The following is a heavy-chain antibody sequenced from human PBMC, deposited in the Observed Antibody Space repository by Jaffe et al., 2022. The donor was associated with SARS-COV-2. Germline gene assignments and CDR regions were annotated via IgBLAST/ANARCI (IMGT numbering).Heavy chain of an antibody. Sequence: QVQLQESGPGLVKPSQTLSLTCTVSGGSISSGGYYWSWIRQHPGKGLEWIGYIYYSGSTYYNPSLKSRVTISVDTSKNQFSLKLSSVTAADTAVYYCARDERYYDSSGYYPRLGYFDLWGRGTLVTVSS. D-gene: IGHD3-22*01. CDR3: ARDERYYDSSGYYPRLGYFDL. J-gene: IGHJ2*01. CDR2: IYYSGST. V-gene: IGHV4-31*03. CDR1: GGSISSGGYY.